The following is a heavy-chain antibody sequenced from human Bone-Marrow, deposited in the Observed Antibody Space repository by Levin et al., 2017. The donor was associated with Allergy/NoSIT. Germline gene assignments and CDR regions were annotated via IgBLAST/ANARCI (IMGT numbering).Heavy chain of an antibody. CDR3: TREISSGSFIDASDM. V-gene: IGHV1-8*01. CDR1: GYTFTSSD. Sequence: PGESLKISCQASGYTFTSSDINWVRQTTGRGLEWMGWMNPNSGNTGFAEKFQGRVTMTRNTSTRTAYMELSSLTSDDTAVYYCTREISSGSFIDASDMWGQGTMVTVSS. D-gene: IGHD1-26*01. CDR2: MNPNSGNT. J-gene: IGHJ3*02.